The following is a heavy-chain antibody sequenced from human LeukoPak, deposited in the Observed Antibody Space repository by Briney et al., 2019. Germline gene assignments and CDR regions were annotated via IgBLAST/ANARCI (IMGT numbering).Heavy chain of an antibody. CDR3: ARGDIVATPLHY. CDR1: GGPISSYY. D-gene: IGHD5-12*01. V-gene: IGHV4-59*01. J-gene: IGHJ4*02. Sequence: SETLSLTCTVSGGPISSYYWSWIRQPPGKGLEWIGYIYYSGSTHYNPSLKSRVTISVDTSKNQFSLKLSSVTAADTAVYYCARGDIVATPLHYWGQGALVTVSS. CDR2: IYYSGST.